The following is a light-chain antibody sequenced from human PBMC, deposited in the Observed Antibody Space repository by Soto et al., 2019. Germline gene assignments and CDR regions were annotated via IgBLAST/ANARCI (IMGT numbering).Light chain of an antibody. V-gene: IGKV3-11*01. CDR2: DAS. J-gene: IGKJ5*01. CDR1: QSVSKY. CDR3: QQRSSWPPIT. Sequence: EVVLTQSPATLSLSPGERATLSCRASQSVSKYLAWYQQKPGQAPRLLIYDASSRATGIPDRFSGSGSATDFTLTISSLEPEDFAVYYCQQRSSWPPITFGQGTRLEIK.